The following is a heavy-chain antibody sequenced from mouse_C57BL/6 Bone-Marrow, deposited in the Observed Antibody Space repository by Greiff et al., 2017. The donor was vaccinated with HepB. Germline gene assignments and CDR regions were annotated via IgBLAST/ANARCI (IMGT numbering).Heavy chain of an antibody. V-gene: IGHV1-82*01. CDR2: IYPGDGDT. CDR3: AREEEYYDYDAWFAY. D-gene: IGHD2-4*01. J-gene: IGHJ3*01. CDR1: GYAFSSSW. Sequence: QVQLQQSGPELVKPGASVKISCKASGYAFSSSWMNWVKQRPGKGLEWIGRIYPGDGDTNYNGKFKGKATLTADKSSSTAYMQLSSLTSEDSAVYFCAREEEYYDYDAWFAYWGQGTLVTVSA.